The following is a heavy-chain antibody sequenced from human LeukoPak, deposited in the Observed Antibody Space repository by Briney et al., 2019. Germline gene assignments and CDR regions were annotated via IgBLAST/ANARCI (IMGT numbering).Heavy chain of an antibody. V-gene: IGHV4-61*02. CDR1: GGSISSGSYY. Sequence: SETLSLTCTVSGGSISSGSYYWSWIRQPAGKGLEWIGRIYTSGSTNYKPSLKSRVTISVDTSKNQFSLKLSSVTAADTAVYYCAREAVRHYYDSSGYHNWFDPWGQGTLVTVSS. CDR3: AREAVRHYYDSSGYHNWFDP. D-gene: IGHD3-22*01. J-gene: IGHJ5*02. CDR2: IYTSGST.